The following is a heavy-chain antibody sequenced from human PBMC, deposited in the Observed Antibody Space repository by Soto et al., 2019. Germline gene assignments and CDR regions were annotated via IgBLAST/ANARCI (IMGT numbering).Heavy chain of an antibody. J-gene: IGHJ5*02. CDR2: ISDSGSGI. Sequence: GGSLRLSCAASGFTFSDYYMNWIRQAPGKGLEWLSYISDSGSGIFYADSVEGRFTISRDSARKSLYLHMNSLRVEDTAVYYCARDTAFINSGFFDAWGQGTLVTVSS. D-gene: IGHD3-22*01. CDR3: ARDTAFINSGFFDA. CDR1: GFTFSDYY. V-gene: IGHV3-11*01.